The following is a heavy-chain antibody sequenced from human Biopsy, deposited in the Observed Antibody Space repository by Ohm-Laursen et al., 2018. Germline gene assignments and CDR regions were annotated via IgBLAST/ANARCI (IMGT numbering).Heavy chain of an antibody. CDR1: GGTFTKHA. V-gene: IGHV1-69*06. Sequence: PSVNVSCKPSGGTFTKHAVGRVRQAPGQGLEWVGSSIPLFNTANYADKFQGRVTLTADKSTTTAYMELSSLRSEDTAIYYCARFPLGAYDDSGSYRAVEHWYFDLWGRGTLVTVSS. CDR2: SIPLFNTA. D-gene: IGHD3-22*01. CDR3: ARFPLGAYDDSGSYRAVEHWYFDL. J-gene: IGHJ2*01.